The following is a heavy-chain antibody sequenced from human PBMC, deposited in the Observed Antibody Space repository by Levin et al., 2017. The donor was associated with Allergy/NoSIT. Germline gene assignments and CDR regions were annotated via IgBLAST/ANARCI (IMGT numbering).Heavy chain of an antibody. CDR3: ARGEAYDFWSGYQLDS. CDR2: ISYDGSYK. CDR1: GFTFSRYG. J-gene: IGHJ4*02. V-gene: IGHV3-30*03. Sequence: LSLTCAASGFTFSRYGMHWVRQAPGKGLEWVAIISYDGSYKYYADSVKGRFTISRDNSKNTLYLQMNSLRAEDRALYYCARGEAYDFWSGYQLDSWGQGALVTVSS. D-gene: IGHD3-3*01.